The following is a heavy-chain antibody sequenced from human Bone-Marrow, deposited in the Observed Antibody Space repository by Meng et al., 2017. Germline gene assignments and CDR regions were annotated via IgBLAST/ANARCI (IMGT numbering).Heavy chain of an antibody. V-gene: IGHV1-3*01. CDR3: AAEGATLKNFDY. CDR2: INAGNGDT. Sequence: QVQLLQSGAEVKKPGASVTVPCKASGYTFTNYAIHWLRQAPGQRLEWMGWINAGNGDTKYSQEFQGRVTITRDTSANTVYMEMSSLRSEDTAVYFCAAEGATLKNFDYWGQGTLVTVSS. J-gene: IGHJ4*02. CDR1: GYTFTNYA.